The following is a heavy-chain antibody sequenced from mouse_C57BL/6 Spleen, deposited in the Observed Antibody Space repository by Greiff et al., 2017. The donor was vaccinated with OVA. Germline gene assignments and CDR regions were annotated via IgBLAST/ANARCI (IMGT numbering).Heavy chain of an antibody. V-gene: IGHV1-82*01. CDR1: GYAFSSSW. D-gene: IGHD2-3*01. CDR2: IYTGDGDT. J-gene: IGHJ1*03. Sequence: QVQLQQSGPELVKPGASVKISCTASGYAFSSSWMNWVKQRPGKGLEWIGRIYTGDGDTNYNGKFKGKATLTADKSSSTAYMQLSSLTSEDSAVYFCASSIYDCYYGYFDVWGTGTTVTVSS. CDR3: ASSIYDCYYGYFDV.